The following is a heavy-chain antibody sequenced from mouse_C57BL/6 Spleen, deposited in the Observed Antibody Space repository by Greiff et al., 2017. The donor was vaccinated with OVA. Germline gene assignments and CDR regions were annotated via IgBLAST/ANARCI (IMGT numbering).Heavy chain of an antibody. CDR3: ARWGRGLDYGSRTGYFDV. V-gene: IGHV1-52*01. Sequence: VQLQQPGAELVRPGSSVKLSCKASGYTFTSYWMHWVKQRPIQGLEWIGNIDPSDSETHYNQKFKDKATLTVDKSSSTAYMQLSSLTSEDSAVYYCARWGRGLDYGSRTGYFDVWGTGTTVTVSS. CDR2: IDPSDSET. J-gene: IGHJ1*03. CDR1: GYTFTSYW. D-gene: IGHD1-1*01.